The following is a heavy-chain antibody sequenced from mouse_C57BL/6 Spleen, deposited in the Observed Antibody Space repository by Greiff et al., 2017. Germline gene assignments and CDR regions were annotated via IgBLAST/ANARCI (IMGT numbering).Heavy chain of an antibody. D-gene: IGHD2-5*01. CDR2: ISDGGSYT. CDR3: ARDQGYSNYNAMDY. V-gene: IGHV5-4*01. Sequence: DVMLVESGGGLVKPGGSLKLSCAASGFTFSSYAMSWVRQTPEKRLAWVATISDGGSYTYYPDNVKGRFTISRDNAKNNLYLQMSHLKSEDTAMYYCARDQGYSNYNAMDYWGQGTSVTVSS. J-gene: IGHJ4*01. CDR1: GFTFSSYA.